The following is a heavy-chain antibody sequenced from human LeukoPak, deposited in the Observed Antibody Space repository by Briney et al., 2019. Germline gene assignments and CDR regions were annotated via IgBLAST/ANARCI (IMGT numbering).Heavy chain of an antibody. CDR1: GFTLSSYS. V-gene: IGHV3-21*01. CDR3: ARHDKYRMPC. D-gene: IGHD6-6*01. Sequence: GGSLRLSCAASGFTLSSYSMNWVRQAPGKGLEWVSSISSSSSYIYYADSVKGRFTISRDNAKNSLYLQMNSLRAEATAVYYCARHDKYRMPCWGQGTLVTVSS. CDR2: ISSSSSYI. J-gene: IGHJ4*02.